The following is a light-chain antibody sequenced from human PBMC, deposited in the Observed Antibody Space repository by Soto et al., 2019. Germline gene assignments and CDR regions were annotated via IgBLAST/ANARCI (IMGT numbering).Light chain of an antibody. J-gene: IGKJ1*01. V-gene: IGKV3-20*01. Sequence: EIVLTQSPGTLSLSPGERATLSCRASQSVSSAYLAWYLQKPGQAPRLLIYDVSSRATGIPDRFSGSGSGTDFTLTVSRLEPEDFAVYYCQQYGSSPETFGQGTKVDIK. CDR1: QSVSSAY. CDR2: DVS. CDR3: QQYGSSPET.